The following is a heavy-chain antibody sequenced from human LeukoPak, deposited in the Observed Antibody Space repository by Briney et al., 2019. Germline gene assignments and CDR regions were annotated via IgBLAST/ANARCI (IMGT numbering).Heavy chain of an antibody. CDR1: GGSISSYY. J-gene: IGHJ4*02. CDR3: AGTQYDFWSGYLDY. Sequence: PSETLSLTCTVSGGSISSYYWSWIRQPPGKGLEWIGYIYYSGSTNCNPSLKSRVTISVDTSKNQFSLKLSSVTAADTAVYYCAGTQYDFWSGYLDYWGQGTLVTVSS. D-gene: IGHD3-3*01. V-gene: IGHV4-59*01. CDR2: IYYSGST.